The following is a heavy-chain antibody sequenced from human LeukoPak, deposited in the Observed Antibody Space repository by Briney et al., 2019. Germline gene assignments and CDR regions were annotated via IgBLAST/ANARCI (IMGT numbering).Heavy chain of an antibody. CDR2: ISTDGSIE. CDR1: GFTFSSFA. D-gene: IGHD3-22*01. Sequence: PGGSLRLSCAASGFTFSSFAVHWVRQAPGKGLEWVALISTDGSIENHADSVKGRFTISRDNSKNTLYLQMNSLRPEDTAVYYCARPVHTYYYDISGYSGYAFDIWGQGTTVTVSS. V-gene: IGHV3-30-3*01. CDR3: ARPVHTYYYDISGYSGYAFDI. J-gene: IGHJ3*02.